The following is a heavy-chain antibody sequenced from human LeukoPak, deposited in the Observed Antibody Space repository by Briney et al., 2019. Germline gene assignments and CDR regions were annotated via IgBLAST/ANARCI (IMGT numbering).Heavy chain of an antibody. CDR1: GFTFNTYG. Sequence: GGSLRLSCAASGFTFNTYGMHWVRQAPGKGLEWVAVIWYDGSNKYYADSVKGRFTISRDNSKNTLYLQMNSLRAEDTAVCYCARGEYSSSSGFDYWGQGTLVTVSS. CDR2: IWYDGSNK. D-gene: IGHD6-6*01. CDR3: ARGEYSSSSGFDY. J-gene: IGHJ4*02. V-gene: IGHV3-33*01.